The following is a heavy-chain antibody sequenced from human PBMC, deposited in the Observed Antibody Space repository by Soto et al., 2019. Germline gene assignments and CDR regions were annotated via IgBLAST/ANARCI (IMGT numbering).Heavy chain of an antibody. V-gene: IGHV3-23*01. CDR3: ANFFYYDSSGYFRSAVFDF. J-gene: IGHJ3*01. CDR1: GGPFISYA. D-gene: IGHD3-22*01. Sequence: GGSKRLSSTASGGPFISYAVSWVRQAQGKGRDWLSAIGGSGGTTYYAHSVTGRSTIPRDNSNTTLYLQMNTLRAEDTAVYYCANFFYYDSSGYFRSAVFDFWGQGTMVTVSS. CDR2: IGGSGGTT.